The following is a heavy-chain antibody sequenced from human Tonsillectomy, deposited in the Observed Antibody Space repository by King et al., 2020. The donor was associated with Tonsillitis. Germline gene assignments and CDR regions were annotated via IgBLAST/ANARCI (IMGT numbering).Heavy chain of an antibody. V-gene: IGHV1-2*02. Sequence: GQLVQSGAEVKKPGASVKVSCKASGYTFTGYYMHWVRQAPGQGLEWMGWINPNSGGTNYAQKFQGRVTMTRDTSISTGYMELSRLRSDDTAVFYCARVEWEVGATRECAFDIWGQGTMVTVSS. J-gene: IGHJ3*02. CDR1: GYTFTGYY. CDR2: INPNSGGT. D-gene: IGHD1-26*01. CDR3: ARVEWEVGATRECAFDI.